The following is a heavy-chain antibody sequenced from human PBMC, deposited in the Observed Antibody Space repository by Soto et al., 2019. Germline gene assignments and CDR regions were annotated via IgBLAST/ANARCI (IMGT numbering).Heavy chain of an antibody. CDR3: ARPLLYDFWSGYGMDV. CDR2: IYYSGST. D-gene: IGHD3-3*01. V-gene: IGHV4-39*01. CDR1: GGSISSSSYY. J-gene: IGHJ6*02. Sequence: SETLSLTCTVSGGSISSSSYYWGWIRQPPGKGLEWIGSIYYSGSTYYNPSLKSRVTISVDTSKNQFSLKLSSVTAADTAVYYCARPLLYDFWSGYGMDVWGQGTTVTVCS.